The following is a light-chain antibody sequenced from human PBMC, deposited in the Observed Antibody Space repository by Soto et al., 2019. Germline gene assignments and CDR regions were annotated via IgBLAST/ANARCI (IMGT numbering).Light chain of an antibody. CDR1: QSVSYNF. CDR2: GTS. J-gene: IGKJ4*01. Sequence: ESWLTQPPGTLSLSPGERATLSCRASQSVSYNFLAWYQQKPGQAPRLPIYGTSNRAARIPDRFSGSGSGTYFTLTISRLEPEDFEVYSCQQYRSSPPLTFGGGTKVEIK. V-gene: IGKV3-20*01. CDR3: QQYRSSPPLT.